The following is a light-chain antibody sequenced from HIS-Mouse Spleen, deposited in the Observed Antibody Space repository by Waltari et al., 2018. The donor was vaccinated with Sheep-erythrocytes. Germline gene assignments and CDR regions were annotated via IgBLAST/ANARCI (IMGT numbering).Light chain of an antibody. CDR1: KLGDKY. J-gene: IGLJ2*01. CDR3: QAWDSSIVV. Sequence: SSELTQPPSVSVSPGQTASITCSGDKLGDKYACWYQQKPGQSPVLVIYQDTKRPSGIPERCSGSNAGNTATLTIGGTQAMDEADYYCQAWDSSIVVFGGGTKLTVL. CDR2: QDT. V-gene: IGLV3-1*01.